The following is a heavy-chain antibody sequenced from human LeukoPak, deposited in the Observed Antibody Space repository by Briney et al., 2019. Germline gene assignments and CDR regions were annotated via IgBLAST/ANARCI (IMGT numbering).Heavy chain of an antibody. Sequence: SETLSPTCAVSGGSINDDYWTWIRQALGKGLEWSGYISNSVTTATNPSIKSRGTLSMDTSQNEFSLKLTSVTAAYTAIYYCARVVRGALPSNCFDPWGQGTLVTVSS. V-gene: IGHV4-59*01. CDR2: ISNSVTT. J-gene: IGHJ5*02. CDR1: GGSINDDY. D-gene: IGHD3-10*02. CDR3: ARVVRGALPSNCFDP.